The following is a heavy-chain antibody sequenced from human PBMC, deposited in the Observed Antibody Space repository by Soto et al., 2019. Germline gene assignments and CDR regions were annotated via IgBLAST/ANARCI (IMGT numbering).Heavy chain of an antibody. CDR2: ISPHNGNT. Sequence: HVQLVQSGGELKKPGASVKVSCNTSGYTFNTYFITWVRQAPGQGLEWMGWISPHNGNTNNAEKFQGRVTMTTDTISRTAYMELRRLRFDDAAVYYCAGGASNSFDYWGQGTLVTVSS. CDR3: AGGASNSFDY. V-gene: IGHV1-18*01. J-gene: IGHJ4*02. D-gene: IGHD3-16*01. CDR1: GYTFNTYF.